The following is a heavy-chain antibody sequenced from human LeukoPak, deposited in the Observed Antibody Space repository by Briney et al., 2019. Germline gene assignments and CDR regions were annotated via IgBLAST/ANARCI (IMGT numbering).Heavy chain of an antibody. CDR2: ISGSGGST. Sequence: GGSLRLSCAASGFTFRSYAMSWVRQAPGKGLDWVSTISGSGGSTYYADSVKGQFSISRDNSKNTLYLQMNSLRAEDTAVYYCAKDSDYSGSGSPFDYWGQGTLVTVSS. D-gene: IGHD3-10*01. J-gene: IGHJ4*02. CDR3: AKDSDYSGSGSPFDY. V-gene: IGHV3-23*01. CDR1: GFTFRSYA.